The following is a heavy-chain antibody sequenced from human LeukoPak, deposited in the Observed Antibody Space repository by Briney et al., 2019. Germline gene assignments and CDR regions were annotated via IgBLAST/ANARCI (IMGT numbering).Heavy chain of an antibody. CDR2: MNPNSGNT. V-gene: IGHV1-8*03. Sequence: ASVKVSCKASGYTFTSYDINWVRQATGQGLEWMGWMNPNSGNTGYAQKFQGRVTITRNTSISTAYMELSSLRSEDTAVYYCARLGYCSGGSCYNYWDYWGQGTMVTVSS. J-gene: IGHJ4*02. CDR1: GYTFTSYD. D-gene: IGHD2-15*01. CDR3: ARLGYCSGGSCYNYWDY.